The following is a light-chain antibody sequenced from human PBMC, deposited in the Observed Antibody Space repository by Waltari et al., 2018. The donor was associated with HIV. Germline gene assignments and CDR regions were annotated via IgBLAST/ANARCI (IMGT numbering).Light chain of an antibody. CDR1: QTITNF. J-gene: IGKJ1*01. CDR2: AAS. Sequence: DIQMTQSPSSLSASVGDRVTITCRTSQTITNFLNWYQQKPGKAPNLLIYAASSLQSGVPSRFSGSRSGTDFTLTINNLQPEDFATYYCQQSYTTPRTFGQGTKVEIK. CDR3: QQSYTTPRT. V-gene: IGKV1-39*01.